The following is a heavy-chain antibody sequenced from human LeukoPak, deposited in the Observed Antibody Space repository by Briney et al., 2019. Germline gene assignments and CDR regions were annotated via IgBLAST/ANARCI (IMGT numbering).Heavy chain of an antibody. CDR3: VSATTVTTWAQFAFDI. D-gene: IGHD4-17*01. V-gene: IGHV4-59*01. J-gene: IGHJ3*02. CDR2: IYYSGST. Sequence: PSETLSLTCTVSGGSISSYYWSWIRQPPGKGLEWIGYIYYSGSTNYNPSLKSRVTISVDTSKNQFSLKLSSVAAADTAVYYCVSATTVTTWAQFAFDIWGQGTMVTVSS. CDR1: GGSISSYY.